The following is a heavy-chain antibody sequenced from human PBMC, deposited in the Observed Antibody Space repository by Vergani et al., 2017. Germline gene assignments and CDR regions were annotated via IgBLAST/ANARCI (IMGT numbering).Heavy chain of an antibody. CDR1: GFTFSSYA. Sequence: QVQLVESGGGVVQPGRSLRLSCAASGFTFSSYAMHWVRQAPGKGLEWVAVISYDGSNKYYADSVKGRFTISRDNSKNTLYLQMNSLRAEDTAVYYCARALYDFWSGYSHFDYWGQGILVTVSS. V-gene: IGHV3-30-3*01. CDR2: ISYDGSNK. CDR3: ARALYDFWSGYSHFDY. J-gene: IGHJ4*02. D-gene: IGHD3-3*01.